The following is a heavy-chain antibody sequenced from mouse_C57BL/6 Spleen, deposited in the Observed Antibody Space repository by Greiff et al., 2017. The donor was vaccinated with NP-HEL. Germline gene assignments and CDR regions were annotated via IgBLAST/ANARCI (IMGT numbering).Heavy chain of an antibody. CDR1: GFTFSDYG. Sequence: EVKLMESGGGLVKPGGSLKLSCAASGFTFSDYGMHWVRQAPEKGLEWVAYISSGSSTIYYADTVKGRFTISRDNAKNTLFLQMTSLRSEDTAMYYCARDYYGSSYGAWFAYWGQGTLVTVS. D-gene: IGHD1-1*01. CDR3: ARDYYGSSYGAWFAY. V-gene: IGHV5-17*01. J-gene: IGHJ3*01. CDR2: ISSGSSTI.